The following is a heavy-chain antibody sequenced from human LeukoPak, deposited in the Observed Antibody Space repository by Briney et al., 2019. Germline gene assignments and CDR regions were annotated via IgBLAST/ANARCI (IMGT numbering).Heavy chain of an antibody. Sequence: SETLSLTCTVSGGSISSYYWSWIRQPPGQGLEWMGYIYYSGSTNCNPSAKSRVAMSVDTSKKQFSLRLSSLAAADTAVYYCARGGTAVIAPYAFDIWGQGTMVTVSS. J-gene: IGHJ3*02. CDR3: ARGGTAVIAPYAFDI. D-gene: IGHD4-17*01. CDR2: IYYSGST. CDR1: GGSISSYY. V-gene: IGHV4-59*01.